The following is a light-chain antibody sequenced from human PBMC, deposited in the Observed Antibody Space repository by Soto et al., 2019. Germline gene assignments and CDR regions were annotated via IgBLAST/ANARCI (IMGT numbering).Light chain of an antibody. V-gene: IGLV2-11*01. Sequence: QAVVTQPRSVSGSPGQSVTISCTGTSSDVGGYNYVSWYQQHPGKAPKLMIYDVNKRPSGVPDRFSGSKSGNTASLTISGLQAEDEADYYCCSYADRVVFGGGTKVTVL. CDR1: SSDVGGYNY. CDR3: CSYADRVV. J-gene: IGLJ2*01. CDR2: DVN.